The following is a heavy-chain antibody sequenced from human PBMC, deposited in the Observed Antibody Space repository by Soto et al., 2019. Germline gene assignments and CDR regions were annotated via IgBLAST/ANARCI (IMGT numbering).Heavy chain of an antibody. Sequence: SETLSLTCTVSGGSISGYYWSWVRQPAGKGLEWVGRIYSDGTTNYSPSLKSRVTMSLYTSKDQFSPHLNSVTAADTAVYYCSRVGCSNSKCYTRGMDVWGQGTTVTVSS. J-gene: IGHJ6*02. CDR3: SRVGCSNSKCYTRGMDV. CDR2: IYSDGTT. V-gene: IGHV4-4*07. CDR1: GGSISGYY. D-gene: IGHD2-2*01.